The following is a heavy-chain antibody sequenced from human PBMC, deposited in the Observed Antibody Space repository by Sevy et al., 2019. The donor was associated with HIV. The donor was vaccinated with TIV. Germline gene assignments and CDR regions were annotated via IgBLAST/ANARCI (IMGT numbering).Heavy chain of an antibody. CDR3: AKKMGGGSGMAFLVDY. V-gene: IGHV3-23*01. CDR1: GFTFSSFA. D-gene: IGHD2-8*01. CDR2: ISGTGDHT. J-gene: IGHJ4*02. Sequence: GGSLRLSCAASGFTFSSFAMGWVRQAPGKGLDWISVISGTGDHTYYGDSVKGRFTISRDNSKNTLFLQMNSLRAEDTAIFYGAKKMGGGSGMAFLVDYWGQGTLVTVSS.